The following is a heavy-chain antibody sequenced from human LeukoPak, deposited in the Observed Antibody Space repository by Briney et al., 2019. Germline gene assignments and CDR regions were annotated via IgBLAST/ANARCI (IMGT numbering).Heavy chain of an antibody. J-gene: IGHJ4*02. V-gene: IGHV3-21*03. D-gene: IGHD2-15*01. CDR3: SRSVCSRGRCPYDY. CDR2: MDTASNT. Sequence: PGGSLTLSCAASGFTFRSCSINWVRQAQAQGKELVSTMDTASNTFYADSVKRRFTVSRDNDKNSLDLPMNMLRATATAVDYCSRSVCSRGRCPYDYWGQGTLVTVSS. CDR1: GFTFRSCS.